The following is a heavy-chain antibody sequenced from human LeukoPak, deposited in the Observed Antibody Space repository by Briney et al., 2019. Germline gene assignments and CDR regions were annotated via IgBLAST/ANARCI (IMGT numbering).Heavy chain of an antibody. CDR3: ARDGGNSGYDFFDY. CDR2: IYYSGST. V-gene: IGHV4-59*01. CDR1: GGSISSYY. Sequence: SETLSLTCAVSGGSISSYYWSWIRQPPGKGLEWIGYIYYSGSTNYNPSLKSRVTISVDTSKNQFSLKLSSVTAADTAVYYCARDGGNSGYDFFDYWGQGTLVTVSS. J-gene: IGHJ4*02. D-gene: IGHD5-12*01.